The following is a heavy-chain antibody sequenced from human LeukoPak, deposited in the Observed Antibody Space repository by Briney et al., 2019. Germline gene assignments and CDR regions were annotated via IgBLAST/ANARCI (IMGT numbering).Heavy chain of an antibody. D-gene: IGHD3-22*01. J-gene: IGHJ5*02. CDR1: GGSISSYY. CDR2: IYYSGST. CDR3: ARLEVYYDSSGYYNWFDP. V-gene: IGHV4-59*08. Sequence: SETLSLTCTVSGGSISSYYGSWIRQPPGKGLEWIGYIYYSGSTNYNPSLKSRVTISVDTSKNQFSLKLSSVTAADTAVYYCARLEVYYDSSGYYNWFDPWGQGTLVTVSS.